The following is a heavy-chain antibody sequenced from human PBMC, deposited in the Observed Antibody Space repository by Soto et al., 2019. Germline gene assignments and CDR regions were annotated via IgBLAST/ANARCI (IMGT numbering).Heavy chain of an antibody. CDR1: GGTFSSYA. V-gene: IGHV1-69*13. Sequence: GASVKVSCKASGGTFSSYAISWVRQAPGQGLEWMGGIIPIFGTANYAQKLQGRVTITADESTSTAYMELSSLRSEDTAVYYCARCSSNSPQGFDPWGQGTLVTVSS. J-gene: IGHJ5*02. D-gene: IGHD2-2*01. CDR3: ARCSSNSPQGFDP. CDR2: IIPIFGTA.